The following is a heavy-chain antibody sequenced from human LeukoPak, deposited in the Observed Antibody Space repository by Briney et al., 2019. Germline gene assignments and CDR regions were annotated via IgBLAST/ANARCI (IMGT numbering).Heavy chain of an antibody. CDR2: IKQDGSEK. Sequence: GGSLRLSCAASGFTLSSYWMSWVRQAPGKGLEWVANIKQDGSEKYYVDSVKGRFTISRDNAKNSLYLQMNSLRAEDTAVYYCARKPAYCGGDCYSSYFQHWGQGTLVTVSS. CDR3: ARKPAYCGGDCYSSYFQH. V-gene: IGHV3-7*01. CDR1: GFTLSSYW. J-gene: IGHJ1*01. D-gene: IGHD2-21*02.